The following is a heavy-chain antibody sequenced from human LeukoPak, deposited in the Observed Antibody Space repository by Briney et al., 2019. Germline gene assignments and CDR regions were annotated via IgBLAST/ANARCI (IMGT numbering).Heavy chain of an antibody. Sequence: SETLSLTCTVSGGSISSSSYYWGWIRQPPGKGLEWIGSIYYSGSTYYNPSLKSRVTISVDTSKNQFSLKLSSVTAADTAVYYCARPVYYGSGSYYLDYWGQGTLVTVSS. J-gene: IGHJ4*02. CDR2: IYYSGST. V-gene: IGHV4-39*01. CDR1: GGSISSSSYY. D-gene: IGHD3-10*01. CDR3: ARPVYYGSGSYYLDY.